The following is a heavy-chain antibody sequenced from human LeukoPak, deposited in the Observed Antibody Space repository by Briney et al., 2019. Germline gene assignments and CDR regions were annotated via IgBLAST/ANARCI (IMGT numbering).Heavy chain of an antibody. V-gene: IGHV4-59*05. CDR1: GGSFSSYY. J-gene: IGHJ4*02. D-gene: IGHD3-22*01. Sequence: SETLSLTCTVSGGSFSSYYWTWIRQPPGKGLEWIGSIYYSGSTYYNPSLKSRVTISVDTSKNQFSLKLSSVTAADTAVYYCARGSKYYDSSGYYFATFDYWGQGTLVTVSS. CDR3: ARGSKYYDSSGYYFATFDY. CDR2: IYYSGST.